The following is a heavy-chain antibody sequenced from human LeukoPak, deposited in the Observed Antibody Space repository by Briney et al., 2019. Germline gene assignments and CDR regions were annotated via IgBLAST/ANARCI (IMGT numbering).Heavy chain of an antibody. CDR2: ISASGTVL. D-gene: IGHD3-16*02. CDR1: GLTFSNSD. V-gene: IGHV3-48*03. Sequence: SGGSLRLSCVGSGLTFSNSDMTWVRQAPGKGLEWLSYISASGTVLYYADPVKGRFTVSRDNAQNSLHLNLNFLRAEDTAVYFCSGEARGGSSRYMFLDYSGLRTPVT. J-gene: IGHJ4*02. CDR3: SGEARGGSSRYMFLDY.